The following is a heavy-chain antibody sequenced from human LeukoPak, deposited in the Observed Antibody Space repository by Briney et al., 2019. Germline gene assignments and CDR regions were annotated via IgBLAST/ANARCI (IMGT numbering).Heavy chain of an antibody. CDR3: ARDLNTLRVAAAATDY. J-gene: IGHJ4*02. CDR1: GFTFSSYG. D-gene: IGHD6-13*01. V-gene: IGHV3-33*01. CDR2: IWYDGSNK. Sequence: GGSLRLSCAASGFTFSSYGMHWVRQAPGKGLEWVAVIWYDGSNKYYADSVKGRFTISRDNSKNTLYLQMNSLRAEDTAVYYCARDLNTLRVAAAATDYWGQGTLVTVSS.